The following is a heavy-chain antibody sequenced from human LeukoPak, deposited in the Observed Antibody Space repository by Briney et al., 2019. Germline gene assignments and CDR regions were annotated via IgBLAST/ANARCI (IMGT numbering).Heavy chain of an antibody. J-gene: IGHJ4*02. CDR2: IYYSGST. D-gene: IGHD3-22*01. V-gene: IGHV4-59*08. Sequence: SETLSLTCTVSGGSISSYYWSWIRQPPGKGLEWIGYIYYSGSTYYNPSLKSRVTISVDTSKSQFSLKLSSVTAADTAVYYCARPSMSVGYNYWGQGTLVTVSS. CDR3: ARPSMSVGYNY. CDR1: GGSISSYY.